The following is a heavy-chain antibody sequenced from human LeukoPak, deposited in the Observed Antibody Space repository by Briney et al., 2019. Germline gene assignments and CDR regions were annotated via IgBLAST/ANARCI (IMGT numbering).Heavy chain of an antibody. CDR2: IYYSWST. J-gene: IGHJ4*02. D-gene: IGHD6-19*01. Sequence: PSETLSLTCTVSGGSISSYYWSCIRQPPGKGLEWIGDIYYSWSTNYNPSLKSRVNISVDTSKNQFSLKLSSVTAEDTAVYYCARHDRKERAVAGTFEYWGQGTLVTVSS. V-gene: IGHV4-59*08. CDR1: GGSISSYY. CDR3: ARHDRKERAVAGTFEY.